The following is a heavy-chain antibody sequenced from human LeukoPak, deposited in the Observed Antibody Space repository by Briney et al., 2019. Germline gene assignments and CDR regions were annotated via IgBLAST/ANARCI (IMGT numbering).Heavy chain of an antibody. CDR2: INPNSGGT. Sequence: ASVTVSCKASGYTFTGYYMHWVRQAPGQGLEWMGWINPNSGGTNYAQKFQGRVTMTRDTSISTAYMELSRLRSDDTAVYYCARVVTGYSSSVDAFDIWGQGTMVTVSS. CDR3: ARVVTGYSSSVDAFDI. CDR1: GYTFTGYY. J-gene: IGHJ3*02. V-gene: IGHV1-2*02. D-gene: IGHD6-13*01.